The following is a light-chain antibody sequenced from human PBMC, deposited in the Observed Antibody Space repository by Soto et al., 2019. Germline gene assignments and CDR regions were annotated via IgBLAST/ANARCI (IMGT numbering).Light chain of an antibody. V-gene: IGLV2-14*01. CDR1: SSDVGGYNS. Sequence: QSALTQPASVSGSPGQSITISRTGTSSDVGGYNSVSWYQQHPGKAPKLMIYEVTNRPSGVSNRFSGSQSGNTASLTISGLQAEDEAYYYCNSYSSTSHVVFGGGTKVTVL. CDR3: NSYSSTSHVV. CDR2: EVT. J-gene: IGLJ2*01.